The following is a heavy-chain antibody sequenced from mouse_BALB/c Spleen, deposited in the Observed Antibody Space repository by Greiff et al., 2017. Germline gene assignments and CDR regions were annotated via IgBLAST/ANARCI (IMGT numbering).Heavy chain of an antibody. CDR2: ISPGNGDI. D-gene: IGHD2-4*01. CDR1: GYTFTDHA. CDR3: KNMSATTVWYFDV. V-gene: IGHV1S53*02. J-gene: IGHJ1*01. Sequence: QVQLQQSDAELVKPGASVKISCKASGYTFTDHAIHWVKQKPEQGLEWIGYISPGNGDIKYNEKFKGKATLTADKSSSTAYMQLNSLTSEDSAVYFCKNMSATTVWYFDVWGAGTTVTVSS.